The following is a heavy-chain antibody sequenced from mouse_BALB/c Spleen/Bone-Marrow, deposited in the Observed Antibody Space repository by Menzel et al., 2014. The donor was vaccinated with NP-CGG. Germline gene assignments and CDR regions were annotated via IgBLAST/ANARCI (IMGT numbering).Heavy chain of an antibody. D-gene: IGHD2-12*01. Sequence: VKLMESGPSLVQPSQSLSITCTVSGFSLTTYGVHWVRQSPGKGLEWLGAIWRGGSTDYNAAFMSRLSITKDNSKSQVFFKMNSLQADDTAIYYCARYLGGTMDYWGQGTSVTVSS. CDR3: ARYLGGTMDY. CDR2: IWRGGST. J-gene: IGHJ4*01. CDR1: GFSLTTYG. V-gene: IGHV2-5-1*01.